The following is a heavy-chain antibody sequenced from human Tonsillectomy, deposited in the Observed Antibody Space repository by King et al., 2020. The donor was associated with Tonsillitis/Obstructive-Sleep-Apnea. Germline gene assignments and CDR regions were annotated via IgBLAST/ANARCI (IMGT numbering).Heavy chain of an antibody. CDR3: ARERILRYFDY. V-gene: IGHV4-59*01. CDR1: GGSISSYY. J-gene: IGHJ4*02. Sequence: VQLQESGPGLVKPSETLSLTCTVSGGSISSYYWSWLRPPPGKGLEWIGYIYYSGSTNYNPSLKSRVTISVDTSKNQFSLKLSSVTAADTAVYYCARERILRYFDYWGQGTLVTVSS. D-gene: IGHD2/OR15-2a*01. CDR2: IYYSGST.